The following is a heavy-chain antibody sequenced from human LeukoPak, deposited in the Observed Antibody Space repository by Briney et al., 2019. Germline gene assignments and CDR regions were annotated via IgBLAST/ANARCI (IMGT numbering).Heavy chain of an antibody. Sequence: ASVKVSCKASGYTFTSYGISWVRQAPGQGLEWMGWISAYNGNTNYAQKLQGRVTMTTDTSTSTAYMELRSLRSDDTAVYYCARGGITRVRGVFRTEYWGQGPLVTVSS. CDR3: ARGGITRVRGVFRTEY. CDR1: GYTFTSYG. D-gene: IGHD3-10*01. J-gene: IGHJ4*02. V-gene: IGHV1-18*01. CDR2: ISAYNGNT.